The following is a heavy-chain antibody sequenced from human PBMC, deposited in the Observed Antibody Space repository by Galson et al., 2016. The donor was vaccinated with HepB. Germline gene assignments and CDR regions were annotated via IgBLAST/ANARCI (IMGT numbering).Heavy chain of an antibody. Sequence: SLRLSCATSGFSFSRSDMNWVRQAPGKGLEWVSAITGSGSNTNYADPVKARFTIARDNSKNTLNLQMNSLRAEDTAVYYCGLWLVGGFDYWGKGTKVTVSS. D-gene: IGHD1-26*01. CDR3: GLWLVGGFDY. CDR1: GFSFSRSD. CDR2: ITGSGSNT. V-gene: IGHV3-23*01. J-gene: IGHJ4*03.